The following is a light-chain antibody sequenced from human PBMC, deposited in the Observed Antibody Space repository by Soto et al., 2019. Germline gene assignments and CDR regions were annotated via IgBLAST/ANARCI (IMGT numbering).Light chain of an antibody. CDR2: DAF. J-gene: IGKJ1*01. V-gene: IGKV1-5*01. CDR3: KQFNSYSLT. CDR1: QTIGGW. Sequence: DIQLTQSPSTLSASVGDRVSITCRASQTIGGWLAWYQQKPGKAPKLLMYDAFSLQSGVPSRFSGSGSGTEFTLTISSLQPDDSATYYCKQFNSYSLTFGQGTKVDIK.